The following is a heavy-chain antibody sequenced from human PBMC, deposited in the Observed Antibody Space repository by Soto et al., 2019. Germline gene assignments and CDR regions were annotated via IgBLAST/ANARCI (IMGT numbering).Heavy chain of an antibody. CDR3: AKGGSGNYLTYYYYYGMDV. D-gene: IGHD3-22*01. Sequence: QVQLVESGGGVVQPGRSLRLSCAASGFSLSNNGMHWVRQAPGKGLEWVAVISYDGNNKYYAESVKGRFTISRDNSKNTVYLEMNNLRAEDTAMYYCAKGGSGNYLTYYYYYGMDVWGQGTTVTVSS. CDR2: ISYDGNNK. V-gene: IGHV3-30*18. CDR1: GFSLSNNG. J-gene: IGHJ6*02.